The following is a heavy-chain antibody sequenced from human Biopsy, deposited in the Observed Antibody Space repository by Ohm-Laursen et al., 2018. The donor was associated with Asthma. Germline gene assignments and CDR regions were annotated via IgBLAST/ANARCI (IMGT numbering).Heavy chain of an antibody. CDR1: GFMFRSFG. Sequence: SLRLSCAASGFMFRSFGMHWVRQAPGKGLEWVAVISYDGNHKFYEDSVKGRFTISRDNSKNTLYLQMNSLRTEDTAVYYCAKRRGYSGYDNDDWGQGTLVIVSS. V-gene: IGHV3-30*18. CDR2: ISYDGNHK. CDR3: AKRRGYSGYDNDD. J-gene: IGHJ4*02. D-gene: IGHD5-12*01.